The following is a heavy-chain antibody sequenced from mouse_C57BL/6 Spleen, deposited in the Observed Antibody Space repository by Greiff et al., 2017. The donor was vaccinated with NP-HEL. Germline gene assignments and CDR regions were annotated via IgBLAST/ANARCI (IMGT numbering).Heavy chain of an antibody. CDR3: ARDYDYDGDMDY. Sequence: EVQRVESGGGLVKPGGSLKLSCAASGFTFSSYAMSWVRQTPEKRLEWVATISDGGSYTYYPDNVKGRFTISRDNAKNNLYLQMSHLKSEDTAMYYCARDYDYDGDMDYWGQGTSVTVSS. D-gene: IGHD2-4*01. J-gene: IGHJ4*01. CDR1: GFTFSSYA. CDR2: ISDGGSYT. V-gene: IGHV5-4*01.